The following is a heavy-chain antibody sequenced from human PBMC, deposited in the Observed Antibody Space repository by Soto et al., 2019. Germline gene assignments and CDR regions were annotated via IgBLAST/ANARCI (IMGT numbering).Heavy chain of an antibody. D-gene: IGHD3-16*02. CDR3: ARLRLGELSLPFDY. J-gene: IGHJ4*02. Sequence: SETLSLTCTVSGGSISSGGYYWSCIRQHPGKGLGWIGYIYYSGSTYYNPSLKSRVTISVDTSKNQFSLKLSSVTAADTAVYYCARLRLGELSLPFDYWGQGTLVTVSS. CDR2: IYYSGST. CDR1: GGSISSGGYY. V-gene: IGHV4-31*03.